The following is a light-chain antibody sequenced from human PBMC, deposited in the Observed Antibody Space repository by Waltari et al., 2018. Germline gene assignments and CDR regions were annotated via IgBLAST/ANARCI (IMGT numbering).Light chain of an antibody. CDR3: LVYMGSGIWV. CDR2: KTN. J-gene: IGLJ3*02. CDR1: SGSFSTTSY. Sequence: QTVVTQEPSLSVSPGGTVTLPCALSSGSFSTTSYAPRYQQTPGQAPRTLVYKTNTRSSGVPDRFSGSILGNKVALTITGAQAEDESDYYCLVYMGSGIWVFGGGTKLTVL. V-gene: IGLV8-61*01.